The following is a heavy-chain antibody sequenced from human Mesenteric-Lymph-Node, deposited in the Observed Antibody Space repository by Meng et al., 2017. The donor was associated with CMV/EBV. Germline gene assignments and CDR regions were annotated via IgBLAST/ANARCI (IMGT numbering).Heavy chain of an antibody. D-gene: IGHD4-11*01. Sequence: GESLKISCEASGFTFSSYAIHWVRQAPGEGPEWVAVMSKEGSVIIYADSVKGRFNISRDNSKNTLYLQMSSLSAEDTAVYYCARSSYGNYGNFDYWGQGTLVTVSS. CDR3: ARSSYGNYGNFDY. CDR2: MSKEGSVI. V-gene: IGHV3-30*04. CDR1: GFTFSSYA. J-gene: IGHJ4*02.